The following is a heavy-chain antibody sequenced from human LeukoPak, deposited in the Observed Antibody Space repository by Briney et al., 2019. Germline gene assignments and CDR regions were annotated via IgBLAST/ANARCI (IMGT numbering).Heavy chain of an antibody. CDR1: GYTFTSYG. CDR2: ISANNGNT. V-gene: IGHV1-18*01. J-gene: IGHJ4*02. D-gene: IGHD6-13*01. CDR3: ARAPAEYTSSWYSFDY. Sequence: ASVKVSCKASGYTFTSYGISWVRQAPGQGLEWMGWISANNGNTNYAQKLQGRVIMTTDTSTSTAYMELRSLRSDDTAVYYCARAPAEYTSSWYSFDYWGQGTLVTVSS.